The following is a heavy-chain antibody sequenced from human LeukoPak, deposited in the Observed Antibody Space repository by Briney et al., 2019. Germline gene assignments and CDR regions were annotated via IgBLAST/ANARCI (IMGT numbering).Heavy chain of an antibody. V-gene: IGHV1-69*10. CDR1: GGTFSSYA. Sequence: SVKVSCKASGGTFSSYAISWVQQAPGQGLEWMGGIIPILGTANYAQKFQGRVTITADKSTSTAYMELSNLRSEDTAVYYCASQTREQQLVHSGNYYFDYWGQGTLVTVSS. CDR2: IIPILGTA. CDR3: ASQTREQQLVHSGNYYFDY. D-gene: IGHD6-13*01. J-gene: IGHJ4*02.